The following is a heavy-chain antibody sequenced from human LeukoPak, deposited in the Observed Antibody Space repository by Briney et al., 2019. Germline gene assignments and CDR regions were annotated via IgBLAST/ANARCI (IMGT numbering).Heavy chain of an antibody. V-gene: IGHV4-39*01. CDR1: GGSFSGYY. J-gene: IGHJ4*02. CDR3: AYSGSYGHLGY. Sequence: SETLSLTCAVYGGSFSGYYWAWIRQPPGKGLEWIGSIYSSVSTYYNPSLKSRVTISVDTSKNQFSLRLSSVTAADTALYYCAYSGSYGHLGYWGQGIPVTVSS. CDR2: IYSSVST. D-gene: IGHD1-26*01.